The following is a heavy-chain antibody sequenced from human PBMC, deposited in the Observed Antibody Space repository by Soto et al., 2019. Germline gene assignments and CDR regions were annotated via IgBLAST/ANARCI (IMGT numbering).Heavy chain of an antibody. V-gene: IGHV3-15*01. J-gene: IGHJ4*02. CDR2: IKSKTDGGTT. CDR3: TTDRYYDYVWGSSH. CDR1: GFTFSNAW. D-gene: IGHD3-16*01. Sequence: GGSLRLSCAASGFTFSNAWMSWVRQAPGKGLEWVGRIKSKTDGGTTDYAAPVKGRFTISRDDSKNTLYLQMNSLKTEDTAVYYCTTDRYYDYVWGSSHWGQGTLVTVSS.